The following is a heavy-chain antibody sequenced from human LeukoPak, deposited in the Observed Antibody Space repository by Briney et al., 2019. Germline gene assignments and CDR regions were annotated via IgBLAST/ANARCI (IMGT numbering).Heavy chain of an antibody. J-gene: IGHJ4*02. D-gene: IGHD3-10*01. CDR2: ISSNGDTT. CDR3: VKDHSGSGDY. Sequence: GGSLRLSYSASGFIFSNYGLHWVRQAPGKGPEYVSSISSNGDTTYYADSVKGRFTISRDNSKNTLSLQMSSLRAEDTAVYYCVKDHSGSGDYWDQGTLVTVSS. CDR1: GFIFSNYG. V-gene: IGHV3-64D*06.